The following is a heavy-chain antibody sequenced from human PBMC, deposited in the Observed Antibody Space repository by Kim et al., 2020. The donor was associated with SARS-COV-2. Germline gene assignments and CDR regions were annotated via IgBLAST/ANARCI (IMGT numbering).Heavy chain of an antibody. Sequence: SETLSLTCTVSGGSISSYYWSWIRQPPGKGLEWIGYIYYSGSTNYNPSLKSRVTISVDTSKNQFSLKLSSVTAADTAVYYCARHRPGWAVAPPFDPWGQGTLVTVSS. V-gene: IGHV4-59*08. CDR1: GGSISSYY. D-gene: IGHD6-19*01. CDR2: IYYSGST. J-gene: IGHJ5*02. CDR3: ARHRPGWAVAPPFDP.